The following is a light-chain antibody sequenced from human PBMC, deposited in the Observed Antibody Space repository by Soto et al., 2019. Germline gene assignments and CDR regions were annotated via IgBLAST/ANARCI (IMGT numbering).Light chain of an antibody. J-gene: IGKJ2*01. CDR2: GAY. V-gene: IGKV1-27*01. CDR1: QVIGNY. CDR3: LQHNTYPYT. Sequence: DIQMTQSPSSLSASVGDRVTITCRASQVIGNYLAWYQQKPGKVPKLLIYGAYTLQSGVPSRFSGSGSGTDFTLTISSLQPEDFATYYCLQHNTYPYTFGQGTKLEIK.